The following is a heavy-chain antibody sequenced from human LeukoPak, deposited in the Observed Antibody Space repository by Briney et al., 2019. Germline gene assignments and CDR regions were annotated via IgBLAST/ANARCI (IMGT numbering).Heavy chain of an antibody. V-gene: IGHV4-39*01. CDR3: ARRSGWKGFDY. J-gene: IGHJ4*02. Sequence: SETLSLTCTVSGGSISSSSYYWGWIRQPPGKGLEWIGSIYYSGSTYYNPSLKSRVTISVDTSKNQFSLKLISVTAADTAVYYCARRSGWKGFDYWGQGTLVTVSS. CDR1: GGSISSSSYY. CDR2: IYYSGST. D-gene: IGHD6-19*01.